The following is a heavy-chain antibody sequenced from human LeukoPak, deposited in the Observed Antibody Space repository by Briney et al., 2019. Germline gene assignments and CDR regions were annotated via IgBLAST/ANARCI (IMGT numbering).Heavy chain of an antibody. D-gene: IGHD5-24*01. Sequence: PGGSLRLSYAASGFTFSSNTMNWVRQAPGKGLEWVSSISSSSSYICHADSVKGRFTISRDNAKKTLYLQMNSLRAEDTAVYYCAGNGYNYYFDYWGQGTLVTVSS. J-gene: IGHJ4*02. CDR1: GFTFSSNT. CDR3: AGNGYNYYFDY. CDR2: ISSSSSYI. V-gene: IGHV3-21*01.